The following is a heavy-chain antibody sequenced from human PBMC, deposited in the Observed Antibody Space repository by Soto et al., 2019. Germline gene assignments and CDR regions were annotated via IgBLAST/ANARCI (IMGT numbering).Heavy chain of an antibody. Sequence: SESLSLTCTVSIRSSSSHYWSWVRQAPGKGLEWIGHIYYRGITTYNPSLRSRSTISVDTSNNQFSLKLNSVTTADTAVSYCARDGREASGMDVWGQGTKVTVSS. J-gene: IGHJ6*02. V-gene: IGHV4-59*11. CDR1: IRSSSSHY. CDR3: ARDGREASGMDV. D-gene: IGHD1-26*01. CDR2: IYYRGIT.